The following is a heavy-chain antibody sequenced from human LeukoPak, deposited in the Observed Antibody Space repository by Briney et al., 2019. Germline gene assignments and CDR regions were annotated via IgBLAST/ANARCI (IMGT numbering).Heavy chain of an antibody. D-gene: IGHD4-11*01. CDR3: AKGLSVTTSIRYYYYYYYMDV. V-gene: IGHV3-30*02. J-gene: IGHJ6*03. CDR2: IRYDGSNK. CDR1: GFTFSSYG. Sequence: GGSLRLSCAASGFTFSSYGMHWVRQAPGKGLEWVAFIRYDGSNKYYADSVKGRFTISRDNSKNTLYLQMNSLRAEDTAAYYCAKGLSVTTSIRYYYYYYYMDVWGKGTTVTVSS.